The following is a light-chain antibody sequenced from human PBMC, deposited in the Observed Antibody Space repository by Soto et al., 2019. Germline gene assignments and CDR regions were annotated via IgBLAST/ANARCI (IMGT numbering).Light chain of an antibody. CDR1: QGIAGN. J-gene: IGKJ4*01. CDR3: QQYNNWPLT. CDR2: GAT. V-gene: IGKV3-15*01. Sequence: IVMTQSPVTLSVSPGERVPLSCRASQGIAGNLAWYQQRPGQSPRLLIYGATTRATGIPDSFSGSESGTDFTLTISSLQSEDFAVYYCQQYNNWPLTFGGGTRVEIK.